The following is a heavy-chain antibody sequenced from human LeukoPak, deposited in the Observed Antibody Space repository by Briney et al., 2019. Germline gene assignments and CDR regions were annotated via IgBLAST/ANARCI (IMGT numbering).Heavy chain of an antibody. CDR1: GDSFSSSSSY. CDR3: ARPSGMGPAFDI. CDR2: IYHSGST. D-gene: IGHD1-1*01. V-gene: IGHV4-61*05. Sequence: SETLSLTCTVSGDSFSSSSSYWAWIRQPPGKGLEWIGYIYHSGSTNYNPSLKSRVTISLDTSKNLFSLKLSSVTAADTAVYYCARPSGMGPAFDIWGQGTMVTVSS. J-gene: IGHJ3*02.